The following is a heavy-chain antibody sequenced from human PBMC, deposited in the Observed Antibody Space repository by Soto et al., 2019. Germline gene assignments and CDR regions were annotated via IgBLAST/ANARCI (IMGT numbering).Heavy chain of an antibody. CDR3: VKGGYHYFDY. V-gene: IGHV3-30*18. CDR2: ISYDGSNK. J-gene: IGHJ4*02. CDR1: RFTFSNYG. Sequence: GGSLRLSCAASRFTFSNYGMHWVRQTPGKGLEWVAVISYDGSNKYYADSVKGRFTISRYNSKNTLYLQMDSLRAEDTAVYYCVKGGYHYFDYWGQGTLVTVSS. D-gene: IGHD5-12*01.